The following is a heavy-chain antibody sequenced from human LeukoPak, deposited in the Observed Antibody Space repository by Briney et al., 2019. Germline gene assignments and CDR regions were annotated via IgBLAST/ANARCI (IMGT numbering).Heavy chain of an antibody. CDR1: GDSISSSSYY. J-gene: IGHJ4*02. CDR3: AGLYFYADAMRDN. Sequence: SETLSLTCTVSGDSISSSSYYWAWIRQPPGKGLEWIGSIYYTGRTYYNPSLKSRVTISVDTSKNQFSLKLSSVTAADTAVYYCAGLYFYADAMRDNWGQGTLVTVSS. V-gene: IGHV4-39*01. D-gene: IGHD4-17*01. CDR2: IYYTGRT.